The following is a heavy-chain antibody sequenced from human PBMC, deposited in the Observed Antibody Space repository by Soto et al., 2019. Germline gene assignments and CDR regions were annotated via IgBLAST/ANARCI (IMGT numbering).Heavy chain of an antibody. V-gene: IGHV4-31*03. CDR3: ARGWPGGNPFYYYYGMDV. D-gene: IGHD2-15*01. CDR1: GGSISSGGYY. CDR2: IYYSGST. J-gene: IGHJ6*02. Sequence: SETLSLTCTVSGGSISSGGYYWSWIRQHPGKGLEWIGYIYYSGSTYYNPSLKSRVTISVDTSKNHFSLKLSSVTAADTAVYYCARGWPGGNPFYYYYGMDVWGQGTTVTVSS.